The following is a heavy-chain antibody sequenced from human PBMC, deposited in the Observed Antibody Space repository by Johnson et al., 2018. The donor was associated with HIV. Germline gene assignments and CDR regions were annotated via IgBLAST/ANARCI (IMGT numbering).Heavy chain of an antibody. J-gene: IGHJ3*02. CDR2: IKQDGSEK. CDR1: GFTVSSNY. CDR3: AKDWVYYSTPHAFDI. V-gene: IGHV3-7*03. Sequence: QLVESGGGLVQPGGSLRLSCAAFGFTVSSNYMSWVRQAPGKGLEWVANIKQDGSEKYYVDSVKGRFTISRDNGKNSLSLQMNSLRAEDTAVYYCAKDWVYYSTPHAFDIWGQGTMVTVSS. D-gene: IGHD3-10*01.